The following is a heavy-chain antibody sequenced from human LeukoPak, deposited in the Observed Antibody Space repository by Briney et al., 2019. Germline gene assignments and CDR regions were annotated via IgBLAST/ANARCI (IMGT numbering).Heavy chain of an antibody. J-gene: IGHJ4*02. D-gene: IGHD2-15*01. V-gene: IGHV1-69*13. Sequence: GASVKVSFKTSGYTFTAYGITWVRQAPGQGLEWMGGIIPIFGTANYAQKFQGRVTITADESTSTAYMELSSLRSEDTAVYYCARYCSGGSCSAFDYWGQGTLVTVSS. CDR1: GYTFTAYG. CDR3: ARYCSGGSCSAFDY. CDR2: IIPIFGTA.